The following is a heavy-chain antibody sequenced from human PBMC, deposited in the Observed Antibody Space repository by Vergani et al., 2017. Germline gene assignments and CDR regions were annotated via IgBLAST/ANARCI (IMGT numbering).Heavy chain of an antibody. V-gene: IGHV3-48*01. CDR3: AREYRSTSGRAFDF. J-gene: IGHJ3*01. Sequence: QLVESGGGWVQPGGSLRLSCVVSGFDFSSYIMNWVRQAPGKGLEGVSFVSTGTKSQSFAESVKGRFTISRDSAKNSLYLQMDRLRAEDTAVYYCAREYRSTSGRAFDFWGQGTKVTVPS. D-gene: IGHD6-6*01. CDR1: GFDFSSYI. CDR2: VSTGTKSQ.